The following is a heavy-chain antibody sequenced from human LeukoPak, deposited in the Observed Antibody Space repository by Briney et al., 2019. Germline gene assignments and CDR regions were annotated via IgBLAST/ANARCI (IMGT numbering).Heavy chain of an antibody. CDR1: GFTFDDYA. Sequence: GGSLRLSCAASGFTFDDYAMHWVRQAPGKGLEWVSGISWNSGSIGYADSVKGRFTISRDNAKNSLYLQMNSLRAEDTAVYYCARANQAGFSSSWSYFDYWGQGTLVTVSS. CDR3: ARANQAGFSSSWSYFDY. J-gene: IGHJ4*02. D-gene: IGHD6-13*01. V-gene: IGHV3-9*01. CDR2: ISWNSGSI.